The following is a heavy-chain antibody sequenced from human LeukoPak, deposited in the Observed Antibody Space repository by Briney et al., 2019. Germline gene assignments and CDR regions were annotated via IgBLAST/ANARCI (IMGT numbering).Heavy chain of an antibody. CDR1: GGSISSYY. CDR3: ARVAFDI. CDR2: ISSSSSYI. V-gene: IGHV3-21*01. Sequence: ETLSLXCTVSGGSISSYYWSWIRQAPGKGLEWVSSISSSSSYIYYADSVKGRFTISRDNAKNSLYLQMNSLRAEDTAVYYCARVAFDIWGQGTMVTVSS. J-gene: IGHJ3*02.